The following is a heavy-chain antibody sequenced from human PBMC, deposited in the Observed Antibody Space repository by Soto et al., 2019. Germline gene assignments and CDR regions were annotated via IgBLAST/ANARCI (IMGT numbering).Heavy chain of an antibody. Sequence: SETLSLTCTVSGGSISSSSYYWGWIRQPPGKGLEWIGSIYYSGSTYYNPSLKSRVTISVDTSKNQFSLRLSSVTTADTAVYYCARLYCSGGSCDFFYYYGLDVWGQETTVTVS. V-gene: IGHV4-39*01. J-gene: IGHJ6*02. D-gene: IGHD2-15*01. CDR3: ARLYCSGGSCDFFYYYGLDV. CDR2: IYYSGST. CDR1: GGSISSSSYY.